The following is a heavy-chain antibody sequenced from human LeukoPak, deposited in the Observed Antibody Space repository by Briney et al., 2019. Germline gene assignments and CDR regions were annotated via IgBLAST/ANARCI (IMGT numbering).Heavy chain of an antibody. D-gene: IGHD3-22*01. CDR1: GFTLSSYS. J-gene: IGHJ4*02. CDR3: ARPTPSGSLDY. CDR2: ISRSSAYI. Sequence: GGSLRLSCAASGFTLSSYSMNWVRQAPGKGLEWVSSISRSSAYIYYADSVKGRFTISRDNAKNSLYLQMNSLRAEDTAVYYCARPTPSGSLDYWGQGTLVTVSS. V-gene: IGHV3-21*01.